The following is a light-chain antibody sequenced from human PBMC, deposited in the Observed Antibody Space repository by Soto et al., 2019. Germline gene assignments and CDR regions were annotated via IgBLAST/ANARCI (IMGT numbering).Light chain of an antibody. Sequence: EIVLTQSPGTLSLSPGERATLSCRASQSLSSNYLAWYQQKPGQAPRLLIYGASSRATGIPDRFSGSDSGTDFTLIISRLEPEDSAVYYCQQYGGSPSITFGQGT. CDR1: QSLSSNY. J-gene: IGKJ5*01. CDR2: GAS. V-gene: IGKV3-20*01. CDR3: QQYGGSPSIT.